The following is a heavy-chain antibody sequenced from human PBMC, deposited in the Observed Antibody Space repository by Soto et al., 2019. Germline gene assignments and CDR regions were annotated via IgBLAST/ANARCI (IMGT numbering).Heavy chain of an antibody. CDR2: IKQDGSEK. CDR3: ARDPGGHYSFVS. D-gene: IGHD2-21*01. V-gene: IGHV3-7*01. CDR1: GFTFGSYW. J-gene: IGHJ1*01. Sequence: EVQLVESGGSLGQPGGSLRLSCAASGFTFGSYWMTWVRQAPGKGLEWVANIKQDGSEKYYVDSVKGRFLMSRDNATNSLFLQMSSLRVDDTAMYYCARDPGGHYSFVSWGQGTLVTVSS.